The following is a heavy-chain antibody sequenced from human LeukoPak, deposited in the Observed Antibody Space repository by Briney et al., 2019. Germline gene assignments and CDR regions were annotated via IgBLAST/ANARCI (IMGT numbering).Heavy chain of an antibody. CDR1: GDSISSYY. Sequence: SETLSLTCTVSGDSISSYYLTWIRQPAGKGLEWIGRIYSSGSTNYNPSLKSRVSMSIDTSKNQFSLKLSSVTAAERAVYSCARGRGVPQNCFDPWGQGTLVTVSS. CDR2: IYSSGST. J-gene: IGHJ5*02. CDR3: ARGRGVPQNCFDP. D-gene: IGHD3-10*01. V-gene: IGHV4-4*07.